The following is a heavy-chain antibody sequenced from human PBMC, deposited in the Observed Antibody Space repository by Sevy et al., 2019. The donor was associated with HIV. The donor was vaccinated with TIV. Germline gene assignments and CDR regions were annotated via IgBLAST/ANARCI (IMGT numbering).Heavy chain of an antibody. CDR2: MNPNSGNT. CDR3: ARGRYDFWSGYSRPFDY. CDR1: GYTFTSYD. D-gene: IGHD3-3*01. V-gene: IGHV1-8*01. J-gene: IGHJ4*02. Sequence: ASVKVSCKASGYTFTSYDINWVRQATGQGLEWMGWMNPNSGNTGYAQKFQGRVTMTRNTSISTAYMERSSLRSEDTAVYYCARGRYDFWSGYSRPFDYWGQGTLVTVSS.